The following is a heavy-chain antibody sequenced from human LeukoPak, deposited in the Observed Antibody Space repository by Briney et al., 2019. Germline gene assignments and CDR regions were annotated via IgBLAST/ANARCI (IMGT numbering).Heavy chain of an antibody. V-gene: IGHV3-23*01. CDR1: GFAFSVYA. J-gene: IGHJ5*01. CDR3: AKPISGGLAVTADWFHP. Sequence: GGSLRLSCSASGFAFSVYAMSWLRQPPGKGLEWVSTTNANSGTTSYAASVRGRFTISRDNSKNTLYLQLNTLRADDTATYYCAKPISGGLAVTADWFHPWGQGTLVVVSS. CDR2: TNANSGTT. D-gene: IGHD6-19*01.